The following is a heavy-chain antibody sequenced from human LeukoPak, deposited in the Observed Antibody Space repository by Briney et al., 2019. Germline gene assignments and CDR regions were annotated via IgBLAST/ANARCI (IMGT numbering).Heavy chain of an antibody. D-gene: IGHD3-10*01. CDR2: IYSTGST. CDR1: GDSIITYY. CDR3: ARDAGNYRSGGLDY. V-gene: IGHV4-4*07. J-gene: IGHJ4*02. Sequence: SETLSLTCSVSGDSIITYYWSWIRQPAGEGLEWIGRIYSTGSTNYNPSLKSRVTMSVDTSKNQFSLKLSSVTAPDTAVYYCARDAGNYRSGGLDYWGQGTLVTVSS.